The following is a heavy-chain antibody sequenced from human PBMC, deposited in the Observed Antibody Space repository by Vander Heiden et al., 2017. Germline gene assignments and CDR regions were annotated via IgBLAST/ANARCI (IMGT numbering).Heavy chain of an antibody. CDR3: ARDESRNYYDY. Sequence: EVQLVESGGGLVQPGGSLRLSCAASGFTFSNYWVTWVRQAPGKGLEWLASLKKDGTEKYYIDSVKGRFTISRDNAKNSLYLQMNSLRAEDTAVYYCARDESRNYYDYWGQGTLVTVSS. J-gene: IGHJ4*02. V-gene: IGHV3-7*01. D-gene: IGHD3-10*01. CDR2: LKKDGTEK. CDR1: GFTFSNYW.